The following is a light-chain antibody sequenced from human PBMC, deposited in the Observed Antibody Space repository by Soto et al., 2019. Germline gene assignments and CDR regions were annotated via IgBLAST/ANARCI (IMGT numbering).Light chain of an antibody. CDR2: LGS. J-gene: IGKJ5*01. CDR1: QSLLHSNGYNY. CDR3: MQALQTPIT. Sequence: IVMAQSPLSLPVTPGEPASISCRSSQSLLHSNGYNYLDWYLQKPGQSPQLLIYLGSNRASGVPDRFSGSGSGTEFILKISRVEAEDVGVYYCMQALQTPITFGQGTRLEMK. V-gene: IGKV2-28*01.